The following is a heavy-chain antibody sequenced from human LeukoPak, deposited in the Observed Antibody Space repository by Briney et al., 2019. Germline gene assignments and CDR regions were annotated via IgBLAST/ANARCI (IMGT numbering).Heavy chain of an antibody. CDR2: IYYSGST. V-gene: IGHV4-59*01. D-gene: IGHD5-24*01. J-gene: IGHJ4*02. CDR1: GGSISSYY. CDR3: AREVRDGYPSYFDC. Sequence: SETLSLTCTVSGGSISSYYWSWIRQPPGKGLEWIGYIYYSGSTNYNPSLKSRVTISVDTSKNQFSLKLSSVTAADTAVYYCAREVRDGYPSYFDCWGQGTLVTVSS.